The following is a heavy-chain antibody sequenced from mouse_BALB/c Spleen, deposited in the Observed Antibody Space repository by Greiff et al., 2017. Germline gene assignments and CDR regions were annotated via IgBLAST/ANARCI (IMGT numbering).Heavy chain of an antibody. D-gene: IGHD2-4*01. J-gene: IGHJ3*01. CDR1: GYSITSDYA. CDR3: ASSFMITAWFAY. CDR2: ISYSGST. V-gene: IGHV3-2*02. Sequence: DVQLQESGPGLVKPSQSLSLTCTVTGYSITSDYAWNWIRQFPGNKLEWMGYISYSGSTSYNPSLKSRISITRDTSKNQFFLQLNSVTTEDTATYYCASSFMITAWFAYWGQGTLVTVSA.